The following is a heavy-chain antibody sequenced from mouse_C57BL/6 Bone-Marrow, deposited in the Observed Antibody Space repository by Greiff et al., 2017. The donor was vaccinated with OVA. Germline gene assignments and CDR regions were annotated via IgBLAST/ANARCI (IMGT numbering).Heavy chain of an antibody. J-gene: IGHJ1*03. Sequence: EVKLVESGEGLVKPGGSLKLSCAASGFTFSSYAMSWVRQTPEKRLEWVAYISSGGDYIYYADTVKGRFTISRDNARNNLYLQMSSLKSEDTAMYYCTREVDYYGRSYHWYFDVWGTGTTVTVSS. CDR2: ISSGGDYI. CDR1: GFTFSSYA. V-gene: IGHV5-9-1*02. CDR3: TREVDYYGRSYHWYFDV. D-gene: IGHD1-1*01.